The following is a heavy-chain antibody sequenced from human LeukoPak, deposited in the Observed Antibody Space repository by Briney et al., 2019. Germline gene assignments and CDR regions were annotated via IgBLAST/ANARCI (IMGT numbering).Heavy chain of an antibody. D-gene: IGHD6-13*01. J-gene: IGHJ4*02. CDR3: ARGGIAAAGLYGY. CDR1: GYTFTGYY. CDR2: INPNSGGT. Sequence: ASVKVSCKASGYTFTGYYMHWVRQAPGQGLEWMGWINPNSGGTNYAQKFQGRVTMTRNTSISTAYMELSSLRSEDTAVYYCARGGIAAAGLYGYWGQGTLVTVSS. V-gene: IGHV1-2*02.